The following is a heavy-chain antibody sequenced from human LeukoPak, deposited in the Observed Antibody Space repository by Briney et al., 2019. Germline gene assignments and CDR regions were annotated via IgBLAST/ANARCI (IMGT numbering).Heavy chain of an antibody. Sequence: ASVKVSCKASGYTFTGYYMHWVRQAPGQGLEWMGWINPNSGGTNYAQKFQGRVTMTRDTSISTAYMELSRLRSDDTAVYYCARVDDFWRGYRFDPWGQGTLVTVSS. CDR2: INPNSGGT. V-gene: IGHV1-2*02. J-gene: IGHJ5*02. D-gene: IGHD3-3*01. CDR3: ARVDDFWRGYRFDP. CDR1: GYTFTGYY.